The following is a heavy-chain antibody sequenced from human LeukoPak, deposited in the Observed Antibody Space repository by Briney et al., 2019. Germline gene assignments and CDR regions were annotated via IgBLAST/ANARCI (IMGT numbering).Heavy chain of an antibody. CDR3: TKDPNGDYVGAFDP. D-gene: IGHD4-17*01. V-gene: IGHV3-21*04. CDR2: ISTTSSYI. Sequence: GGSLRLSCAPSGFTFSSYSMHWVRQAPGKGLEWVSSISTTSSYIHYADSVKGRFTISRDNAKNSLYLQMNSLRADDTAVYYCTKDPNGDYVGAFDPWGQGTLVTVSS. CDR1: GFTFSSYS. J-gene: IGHJ5*02.